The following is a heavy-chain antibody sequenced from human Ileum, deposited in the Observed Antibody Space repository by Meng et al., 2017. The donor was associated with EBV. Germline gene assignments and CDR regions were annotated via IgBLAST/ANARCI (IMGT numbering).Heavy chain of an antibody. J-gene: IGHJ4*02. D-gene: IGHD3-10*01. CDR1: GFSFNTGGMA. CDR2: IYWDDDK. V-gene: IGHV2-5*02. CDR3: ARRSFAAGSPDY. Sequence: QTHLKEAGPTLGNPPPPLTLTCTFSGFSFNTGGMAVSWIRQPPGKALEWPALIYWDDDKRYSPSLKTRLTITKDTSKNQVVLTMTNMDPVDTATYYCARRSFAAGSPDYWGQGTLVTVFS.